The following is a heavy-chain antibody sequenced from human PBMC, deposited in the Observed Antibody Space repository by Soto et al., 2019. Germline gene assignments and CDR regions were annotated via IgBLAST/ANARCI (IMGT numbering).Heavy chain of an antibody. CDR1: GGSTSSGGYY. CDR2: IYYSGST. J-gene: IGHJ4*02. Sequence: SETLSLTCTVSGGSTSSGGYYWCWIRQHPGKGLEWIGYIYYSGSTDYNPSLKSRLMISIDTSKNQFSLKLNSVTAADTAVYYCARGGSYWYYFDSWGQGALVTVSS. CDR3: ARGGSYWYYFDS. D-gene: IGHD3-10*01. V-gene: IGHV4-31*03.